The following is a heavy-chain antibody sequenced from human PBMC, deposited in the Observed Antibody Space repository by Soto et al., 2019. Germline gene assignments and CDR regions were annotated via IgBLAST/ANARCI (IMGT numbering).Heavy chain of an antibody. J-gene: IGHJ5*02. V-gene: IGHV4-59*01. CDR2: IYYSGST. CDR3: ASNAAQWLPWFDP. D-gene: IGHD3-22*01. CDR1: GGSISNYY. Sequence: QVQLQESGPGLVKPSEILSLTCTVSGGSISNYYWSWIRQPPGKGLEWIGQIYYSGSTNYNHSLKSRVTIAVYTSKNQFSLKVTSVTAADTAVYYCASNAAQWLPWFDPWGQGALVTVSS.